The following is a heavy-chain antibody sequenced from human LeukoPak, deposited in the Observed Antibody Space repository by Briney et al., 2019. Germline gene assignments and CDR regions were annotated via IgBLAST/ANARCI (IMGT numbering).Heavy chain of an antibody. CDR2: ISYEGSNI. D-gene: IGHD6-13*01. CDR1: GFTFSSYG. V-gene: IGHV3-30*18. Sequence: QPGRSLRLSCAASGFTFSSYGMHWVRQAPGKGLEWVALISYEGSNIKYADSVKGRFTISRDNSKSTLYLQMNSLRTEDTAVYYCAKDYISKWYNWFDPWGRGTLVIVSS. CDR3: AKDYISKWYNWFDP. J-gene: IGHJ5*02.